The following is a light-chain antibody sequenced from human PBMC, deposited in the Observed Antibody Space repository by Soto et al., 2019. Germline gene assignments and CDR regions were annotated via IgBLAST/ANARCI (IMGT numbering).Light chain of an antibody. J-gene: IGKJ1*01. V-gene: IGKV3-20*01. CDR3: HQYGSSPWT. CDR2: GAS. CDR1: EGVASNY. Sequence: EIELTQSPGTLSLSPGERATLSCRASEGVASNYLAWYQHKPGQAPRLLFFGASNRATGISDRFSGSESGTDFTLTINRVEPEDFAGYYCHQYGSSPWTLAQGTNV.